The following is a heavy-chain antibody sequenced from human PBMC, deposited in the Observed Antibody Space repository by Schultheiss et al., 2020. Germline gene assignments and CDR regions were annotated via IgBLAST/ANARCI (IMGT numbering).Heavy chain of an antibody. CDR3: AMNMDV. CDR1: GFTFSSYA. V-gene: IGHV3-30-3*01. CDR2: ISYDGSNK. J-gene: IGHJ6*03. Sequence: GGSLRLSCAASGFTFSSYAMSWVRQAPGKGLEWVAVISYDGSNKYYADSVKGRFTISRDNSKNTLYLQMNSLRAEDTAVYYCAMNMDVWGKGTTVTVSS.